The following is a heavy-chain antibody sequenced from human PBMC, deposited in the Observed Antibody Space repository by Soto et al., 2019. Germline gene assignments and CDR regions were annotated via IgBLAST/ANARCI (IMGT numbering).Heavy chain of an antibody. V-gene: IGHV3-13*01. CDR3: ARAHGYCTNGVCYTRSYYFDY. CDR1: GFTFSSYD. D-gene: IGHD2-8*01. J-gene: IGHJ4*02. CDR2: IGTAGDT. Sequence: GGSLRLSCAASGFTFSSYDMHWVRQATGKGLDWVSAIGTAGDTYYPGSVKGRFTISRENAKNSLYLQMNSLRAEDTAVYYCARAHGYCTNGVCYTRSYYFDYWGQGTLVTVSS.